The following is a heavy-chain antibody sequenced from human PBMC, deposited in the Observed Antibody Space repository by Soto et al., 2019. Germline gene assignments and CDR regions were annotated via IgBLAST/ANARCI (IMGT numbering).Heavy chain of an antibody. D-gene: IGHD2-8*01. CDR1: GGSISSGGYY. CDR3: ARANYCTKGVCYTWYFEL. CDR2: IYYSGST. J-gene: IGHJ2*01. Sequence: QVQLQESGPGLVKPSQTLSLTCTVSGGSISSGGYYWSWIRQHPGKGLAWIGYIYYSGSTYYNPSLKSRVTISVDTSKNQFCLKLSSVTAEDTAVYYCARANYCTKGVCYTWYFELWGRGTLVTVSS. V-gene: IGHV4-31*03.